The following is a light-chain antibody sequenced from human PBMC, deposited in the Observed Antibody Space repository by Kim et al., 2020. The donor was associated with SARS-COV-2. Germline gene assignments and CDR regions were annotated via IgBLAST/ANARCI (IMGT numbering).Light chain of an antibody. CDR3: HETYSALRT. J-gene: IGKJ1*01. Sequence: DTQMTQSPSSLSASVGDRVTITCRASQSISNSLNWYLQKPGKAPKLLIYHASSLQSGVPSRFSGSGSGTDFTLTISSLQPDDSATYYCHETYSALRTFGQGTKVDIK. CDR1: QSISNS. CDR2: HAS. V-gene: IGKV1-39*01.